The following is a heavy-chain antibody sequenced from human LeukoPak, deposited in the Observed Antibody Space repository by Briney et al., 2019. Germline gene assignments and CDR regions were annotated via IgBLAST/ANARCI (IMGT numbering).Heavy chain of an antibody. CDR1: GGSISSYY. V-gene: IGHV4-59*08. J-gene: IGHJ4*02. D-gene: IGHD3-9*01. CDR3: ARQNILTGCSTIDY. Sequence: SSETLSLTCTVSGGSISSYYWSWIRQPPGKGLEWIGYIYYSGSANYNPSLKSRVTISVDTSKNQFSLKLSSVTAADTAVYYCARQNILTGCSTIDYWGQGTLVTVSS. CDR2: IYYSGSA.